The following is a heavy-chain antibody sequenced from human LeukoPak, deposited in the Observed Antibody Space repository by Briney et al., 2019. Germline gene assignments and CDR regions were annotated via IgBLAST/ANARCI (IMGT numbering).Heavy chain of an antibody. CDR2: IYYSGST. J-gene: IGHJ6*02. Sequence: SETLSLTCTVSGGSISSGDYYWSWIRQPPGKGLEWIGYIYYSGSTYYNPSLKSRVTISVDTSKNQFSLKLSSVTAADTAVYYWARSPENYSYGRDVWGQGTTVPVSS. CDR3: ARSPENYSYGRDV. V-gene: IGHV4-30-4*01. CDR1: GGSISSGDYY.